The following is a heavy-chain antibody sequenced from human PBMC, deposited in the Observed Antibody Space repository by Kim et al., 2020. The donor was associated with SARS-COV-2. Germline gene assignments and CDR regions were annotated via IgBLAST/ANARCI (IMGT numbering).Heavy chain of an antibody. CDR1: GDSVSSDSAA. CDR3: ARDHQYSIDY. V-gene: IGHV6-1*01. J-gene: IGHJ4*02. D-gene: IGHD5-12*01. Sequence: SQTLSLTCVIPGDSVSSDSAAWNWIRPSPSRGLEWLGRTYYRSKWYYDYADSVKSRITINPDTAKNQFSLQLKSVTPEDTAMYYCARDHQYSIDYWGQGTLVTVSS. CDR2: TYYRSKWYY.